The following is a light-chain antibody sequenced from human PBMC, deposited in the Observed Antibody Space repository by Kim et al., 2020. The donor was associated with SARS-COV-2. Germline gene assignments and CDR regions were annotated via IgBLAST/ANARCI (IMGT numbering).Light chain of an antibody. V-gene: IGKV3-15*01. CDR3: QQYNNWPET. CDR2: GAS. Sequence: VSPGERATLSCRASQSVSNSLAWYQQKPGQAPRLLISGASTRATGIPARFSGSGSRTEFTLTISSLQSEDFAVYYCQQYNNWPETFGQGTKVDIK. J-gene: IGKJ1*01. CDR1: QSVSNS.